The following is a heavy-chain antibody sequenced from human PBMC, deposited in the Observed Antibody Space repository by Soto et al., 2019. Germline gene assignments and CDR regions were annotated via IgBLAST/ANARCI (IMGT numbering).Heavy chain of an antibody. CDR1: GSTFRDSA. J-gene: IGHJ4*02. D-gene: IGHD1-26*01. Sequence: LRLSCVASGSTFRDSAMNWVRQAPGKGLEWVSAISDSGTITDYADSVKGRFTISRDNSKNTLYLQMNTLRAEDTALYYCAKAPVGRLDYWGQGTLGTVSS. CDR2: ISDSGTIT. V-gene: IGHV3-23*01. CDR3: AKAPVGRLDY.